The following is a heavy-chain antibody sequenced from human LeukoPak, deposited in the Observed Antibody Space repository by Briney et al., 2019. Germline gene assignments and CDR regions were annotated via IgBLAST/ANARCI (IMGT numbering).Heavy chain of an antibody. J-gene: IGHJ6*03. D-gene: IGHD1-26*01. Sequence: GGTLRLSCAASGLTFSNYGMSWVRQAPGKGLEWVSAISGSGGNTYYADSVKGRFTISRDNSKNTLYLQMNSLRAEDTAVYYCAKDDGGSYYIYYYYMDVWGKGTTVTISS. CDR1: GLTFSNYG. CDR3: AKDDGGSYYIYYYYMDV. V-gene: IGHV3-23*01. CDR2: ISGSGGNT.